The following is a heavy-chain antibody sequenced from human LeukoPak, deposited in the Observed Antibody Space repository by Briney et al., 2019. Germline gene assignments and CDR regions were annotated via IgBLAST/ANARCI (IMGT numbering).Heavy chain of an antibody. D-gene: IGHD2-21*01. J-gene: IGHJ4*02. CDR3: ARHNVVVIANDY. V-gene: IGHV1-2*02. Sequence: ASVKISCKASGYTFTGYYMHWVRQPPGQGLEWMGWINPNSGGTNYAQKFQGRVTMTRDTSISTAYMELSRLRSHDTAVYYCARHNVVVIANDYWGQGTLVTVSS. CDR2: INPNSGGT. CDR1: GYTFTGYY.